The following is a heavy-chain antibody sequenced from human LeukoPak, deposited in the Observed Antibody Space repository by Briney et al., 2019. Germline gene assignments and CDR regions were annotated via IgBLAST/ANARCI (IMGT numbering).Heavy chain of an antibody. J-gene: IGHJ3*01. CDR3: ARELGRNAFDV. D-gene: IGHD3-10*01. CDR2: ISPNSGDT. V-gene: IGHV1-2*02. Sequence: ASVKVSCKASGYTFSDNHMYWIRQAPGQGRECMGWISPNSGDTNYAQKFQGRITMTGDTSISAGYMELSSLRSDDTAVYYCARELGRNAFDVWGQGTMVTVSS. CDR1: GYTFSDNH.